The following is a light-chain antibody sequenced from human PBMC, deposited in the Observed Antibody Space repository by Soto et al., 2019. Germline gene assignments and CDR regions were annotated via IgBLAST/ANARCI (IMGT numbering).Light chain of an antibody. V-gene: IGLV2-11*01. CDR1: SSDVGGYNY. CDR2: DVS. CDR3: CSYVGRNTYV. Sequence: QSALTQPRSASGSPGQSITISCTGTSSDVGGYNYVSWYQQHPAKAPKLIIFDVSKRPSGVPNRFSGSKPGNTASLTISGLRAEDEADYYCCSYVGRNTYVFGTGTKLTVL. J-gene: IGLJ1*01.